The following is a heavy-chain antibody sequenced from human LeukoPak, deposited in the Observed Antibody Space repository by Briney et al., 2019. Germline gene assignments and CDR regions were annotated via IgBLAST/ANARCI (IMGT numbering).Heavy chain of an antibody. D-gene: IGHD1-14*01. V-gene: IGHV3-33*01. CDR2: IAYDGSRA. CDR1: GFTFGGYG. CDR3: TRYNNDHFDY. Sequence: GGSLRLSCAGSGFTFGGYGMHWFRQTPGKGLEWVAVIAYDGSRAVYADSVKGRFTISRGNSKNTMSAQMDDLRAEDTAVYYCTRYNNDHFDYWGQGTLVTVSS. J-gene: IGHJ4*02.